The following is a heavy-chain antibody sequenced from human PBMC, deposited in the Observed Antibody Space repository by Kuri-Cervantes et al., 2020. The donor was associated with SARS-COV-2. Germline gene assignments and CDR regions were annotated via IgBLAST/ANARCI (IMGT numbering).Heavy chain of an antibody. D-gene: IGHD3-22*01. CDR3: ARSVGGWDYYDSSGYSSYYYYMDV. J-gene: IGHJ6*03. V-gene: IGHV2-26*01. CDR2: IFSNDEK. CDR1: GGSISSHYW. Sequence: ETLSLTCTVSGGSISSHYWSWIRQPPGKALEWLAHIFSNDEKSYSTSLKSRLTISKDTSKSQVVLTMTNMDPVDTATYYCARSVGGWDYYDSSGYSSYYYYMDVWGKGTTVTVSS.